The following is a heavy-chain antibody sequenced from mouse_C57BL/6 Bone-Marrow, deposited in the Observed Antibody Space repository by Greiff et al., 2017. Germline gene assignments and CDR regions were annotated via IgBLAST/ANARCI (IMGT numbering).Heavy chain of an antibody. V-gene: IGHV5-17*01. CDR1: GFTFSDYG. Sequence: EVQLVESGGGLVKPGGSLQLSCAASGFTFSDYGMHWVRQAPEKGLEWVAYISSGSSTIYYADTVKGRFTISRDNAKNTLFLQMTSLRSEDTAMYYCAKAYRAYWGQGTLVTVSA. J-gene: IGHJ3*01. D-gene: IGHD6-5*01. CDR2: ISSGSSTI. CDR3: AKAYRAY.